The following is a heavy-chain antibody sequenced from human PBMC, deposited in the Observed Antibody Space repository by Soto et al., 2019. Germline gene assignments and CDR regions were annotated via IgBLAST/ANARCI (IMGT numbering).Heavy chain of an antibody. CDR3: ARAPSSPGTSSSRHCYGGMDI. V-gene: IGHV1-8*01. J-gene: IGHJ6*02. CDR2: MNPNSGNT. D-gene: IGHD6-6*01. CDR1: GYTFTSYD. Sequence: ASVKVSCKASGYTFTSYDIHWVRQATGQGLEWMGWMNPNSGNTSYAQKFQGRVTITRNTSISTAYMELSSLRSEDTAVYYCARAPSSPGTSSSRHCYGGMDIWGQGTTVTVSS.